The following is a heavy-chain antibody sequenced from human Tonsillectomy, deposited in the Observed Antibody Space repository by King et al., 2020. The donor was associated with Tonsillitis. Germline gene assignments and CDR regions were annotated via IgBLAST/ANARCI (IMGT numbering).Heavy chain of an antibody. CDR3: ARLNCYDSSGYYQYYFDY. D-gene: IGHD3-22*01. J-gene: IGHJ4*02. CDR1: GYSISSGYY. CDR2: IYHSGST. V-gene: IGHV4-38-2*01. Sequence: VQLQESGPGLVKPSETLSLTCAVSGYSISSGYYWGWIRQPPGKGLEWIGSIYHSGSTYYNPSLKSRVTISVDTSKNQFSLKLSSVTAADTAVYYCARLNCYDSSGYYQYYFDYWGQGTLVTVSS.